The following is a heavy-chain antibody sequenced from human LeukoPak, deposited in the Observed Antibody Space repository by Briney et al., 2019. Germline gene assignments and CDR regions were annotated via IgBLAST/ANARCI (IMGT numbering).Heavy chain of an antibody. CDR3: GREVPGGATILDY. CDR2: IKEDGSEK. V-gene: IGHV3-7*04. CDR1: GFTLSNYW. J-gene: IGHJ4*02. Sequence: GGSLRLSCAASGFTLSNYWMSWVRQAPGKGLEWVANIKEDGSEKNYVDSVKGRFTISRDNAKNLLYLQMNSLRGDDTAVYYCGREVPGGATILDYGGQGTLVTVSS. D-gene: IGHD1-26*01.